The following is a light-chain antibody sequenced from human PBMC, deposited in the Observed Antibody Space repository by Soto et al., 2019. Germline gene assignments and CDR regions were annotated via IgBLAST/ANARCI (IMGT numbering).Light chain of an antibody. CDR3: QQYADSPLT. CDR1: QSVSNNY. V-gene: IGKV3-20*01. CDR2: DAS. J-gene: IGKJ4*01. Sequence: EIVLTHSPGTLSLSAWESATLSGGTSQSVSNNYLAWYQQKPGQSPRLLINDASSRATGIPDRFRGGGSGTDFTLTISRLEPEDFAVYYCQQYADSPLTFGGGTKVDIK.